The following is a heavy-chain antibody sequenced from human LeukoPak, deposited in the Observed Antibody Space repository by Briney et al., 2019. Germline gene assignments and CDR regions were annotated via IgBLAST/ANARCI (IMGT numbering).Heavy chain of an antibody. J-gene: IGHJ6*02. CDR3: ARDRAYGSGSSRGYYYYGMDV. CDR1: GGSISSGGYS. CDR2: IYHSGST. D-gene: IGHD3-10*01. V-gene: IGHV4-30-2*01. Sequence: SETLSLTCAVSGGSISSGGYSWSWIRQPPGKGLEWIGYIYHSGSTYYNPSLKSRVTISVDRSKNQFSLKLSSVTAADTAVYYCARDRAYGSGSSRGYYYYGMDVWGQGTTVTVS.